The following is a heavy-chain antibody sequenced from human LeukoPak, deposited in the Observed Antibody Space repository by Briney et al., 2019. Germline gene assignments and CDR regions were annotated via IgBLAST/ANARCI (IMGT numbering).Heavy chain of an antibody. CDR3: GFSEGDF. CDR1: GGSISSSNW. D-gene: IGHD6-25*01. V-gene: IGHV4-4*02. CDR2: IYHSGST. J-gene: IGHJ4*02. Sequence: SGTLSLTCAVSGGSISSSNWWSWVRQPPGKGLEWIGEIYHSGSTNYNPSLKSRVTMSIDTSKNQFSLKLNSVTAADTAMYFCGFSEGDFWGQGALVTVSS.